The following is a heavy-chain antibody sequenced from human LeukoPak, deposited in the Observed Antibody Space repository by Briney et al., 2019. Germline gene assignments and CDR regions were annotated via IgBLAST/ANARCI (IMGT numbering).Heavy chain of an antibody. D-gene: IGHD2-2*02. V-gene: IGHV4-34*01. J-gene: IGHJ4*02. CDR1: GGSFSGYY. CDR2: INHSGST. CDR3: ARGQQTYCSSTSCYRVYYFDY. Sequence: KPSETLSLTCAVYGGSFSGYYWSWIRQPPGKGLEWIGEINHSGSTNYNPSLKSRVTISVDTSKNQFSLKLSSVTAADTAVYYCARGQQTYCSSTSCYRVYYFDYWGQGTLVTVSS.